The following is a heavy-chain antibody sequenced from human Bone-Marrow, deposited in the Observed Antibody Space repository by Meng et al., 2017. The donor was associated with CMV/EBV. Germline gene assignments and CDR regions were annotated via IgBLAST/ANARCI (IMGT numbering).Heavy chain of an antibody. V-gene: IGHV5-51*01. CDR3: ARWRGDVKWFDP. CDR1: GYSFTSYW. D-gene: IGHD3-10*01. Sequence: GESLKISCKGSGYSFTSYWIAWVRQMPGKGLEWMGIIYPGDSDATYSPSFQGQVTISVDKSISTAYLQWSSLKASDTAMYFCARWRGDVKWFDPWGQGTLVTVSS. CDR2: IYPGDSDA. J-gene: IGHJ5*02.